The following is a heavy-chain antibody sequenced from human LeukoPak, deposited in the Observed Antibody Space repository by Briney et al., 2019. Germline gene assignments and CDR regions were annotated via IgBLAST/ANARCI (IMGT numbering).Heavy chain of an antibody. Sequence: GGSLRLSCAASGFTFSSDSMNWVRQAPGKGLEWGSSISSSSSYIYYADSVKGRFTISRDNAKNSLYLQMNSLRAEDTAVYYCARDDYGDYLGRGNWLDPWGQGTLVTVSS. CDR1: GFTFSSDS. CDR3: ARDDYGDYLGRGNWLDP. CDR2: ISSSSSYI. V-gene: IGHV3-21*01. D-gene: IGHD4-17*01. J-gene: IGHJ5*02.